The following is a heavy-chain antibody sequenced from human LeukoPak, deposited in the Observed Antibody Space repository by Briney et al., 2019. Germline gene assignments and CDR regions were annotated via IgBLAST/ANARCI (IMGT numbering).Heavy chain of an antibody. CDR1: GFTFSSYA. CDR2: ISYDGNNK. D-gene: IGHD3-3*02. Sequence: PGGSLRLSCAASGFTFSSYAMHWVRQAPGKGLDWVAVISYDGNNKYYADSVKGRFTISRDYSKNTLYLQMNSLRAEDTAVYYCARILEDAGDAFDIWGQGTMVTVSS. V-gene: IGHV3-30*04. J-gene: IGHJ3*02. CDR3: ARILEDAGDAFDI.